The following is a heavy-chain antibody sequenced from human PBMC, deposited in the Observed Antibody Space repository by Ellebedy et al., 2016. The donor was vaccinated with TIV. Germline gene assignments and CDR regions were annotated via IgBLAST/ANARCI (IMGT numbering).Heavy chain of an antibody. V-gene: IGHV1-18*04. D-gene: IGHD2/OR15-2a*01. CDR3: ARGFYEKFDP. Sequence: ASVKVSCKASGYTFSSYGISWVRQAPGQGLEWMGWISAYNGDTNYAQKFQGRVTMTTDTFASTAYMELRSLRSDDTAVYYCARGFYEKFDPWGQGTLVTVSS. CDR1: GYTFSSYG. CDR2: ISAYNGDT. J-gene: IGHJ5*02.